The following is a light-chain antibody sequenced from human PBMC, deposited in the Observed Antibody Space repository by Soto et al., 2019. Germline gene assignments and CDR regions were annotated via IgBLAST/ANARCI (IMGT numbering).Light chain of an antibody. J-gene: IGKJ4*01. CDR1: QPLGAW. CDR3: QQADISQLT. V-gene: IGKV1-12*01. CDR2: ATS. Sequence: DIQMTQFPSSVSASVGDRVTITCRASQPLGAWLAWYQQKPGKAPKLLIYATSTLETGVPSRFSGSGSGTQFTITISSLQPEDFATYYCQQADISQLTFGGGTRVEIK.